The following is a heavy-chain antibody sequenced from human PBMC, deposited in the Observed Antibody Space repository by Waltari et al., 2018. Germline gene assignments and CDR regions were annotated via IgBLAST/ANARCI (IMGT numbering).Heavy chain of an antibody. D-gene: IGHD3-22*01. CDR3: ARAGYDSSGYYYFDY. CDR2: IYYSGNT. Sequence: QVQLQESGSGLVKPSQTLSLTCTVSGGSISSGCYYWSWIRQPPGKGLEWIGYIYYSGNTYYNPSLKSRVTVSVDTSKNQFSLKLNSVTAADTAVYYCARAGYDSSGYYYFDYWGQGTLVTVSS. J-gene: IGHJ4*02. V-gene: IGHV4-31*03. CDR1: GGSISSGCYY.